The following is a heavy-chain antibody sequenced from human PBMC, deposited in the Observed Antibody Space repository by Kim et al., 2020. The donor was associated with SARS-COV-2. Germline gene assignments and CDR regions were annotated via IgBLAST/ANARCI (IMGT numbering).Heavy chain of an antibody. CDR3: AGLWFREFCPGYYYMEV. D-gene: IGHD3-10*01. Sequence: SVKVSCKASGGTFSSYAISWVRQAPGQGLEWMGGIIPIFGTPNYAQKFQGRVTITADDSTSTAYMELSSLRSEDTAVYYCAGLWFREFCPGYYYMEVWGKGTTVTGPS. V-gene: IGHV1-69*13. CDR2: IIPIFGTP. J-gene: IGHJ6*03. CDR1: GGTFSSYA.